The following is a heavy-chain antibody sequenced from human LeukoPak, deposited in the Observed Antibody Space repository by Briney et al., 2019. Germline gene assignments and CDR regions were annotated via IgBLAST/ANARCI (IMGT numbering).Heavy chain of an antibody. D-gene: IGHD3-22*01. CDR2: ISSSGSTI. CDR1: GFTFSDYY. V-gene: IGHV3-11*01. J-gene: IGHJ4*02. CDR3: ARARLYYYDSSGYVDY. Sequence: SGGSLRLSCAASGFTFSDYYMSWIRQAPGKGLEWVSYISSSGSTIYYADSVKGRFTISRDNAKNSLYLQMNSLRAEDTAVYYCARARLYYYDSSGYVDYWGQGTLVTVSS.